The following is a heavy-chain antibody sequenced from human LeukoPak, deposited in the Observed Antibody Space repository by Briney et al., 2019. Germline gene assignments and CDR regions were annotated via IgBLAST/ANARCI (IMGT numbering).Heavy chain of an antibody. CDR1: GFTFSSYA. V-gene: IGHV3-23*01. J-gene: IGHJ4*02. CDR2: ISGSGSST. D-gene: IGHD2-15*01. Sequence: AGGSLRLSCAASGFTFSSYAMSWVRQAPGKGLEWVSAISGSGSSTYYADSVKGRFTISRDNSKNTLYLQMNSLRAEDTAVYYCAKDQQRYCSGGSCLNSFDYWGQGTLVTVSP. CDR3: AKDQQRYCSGGSCLNSFDY.